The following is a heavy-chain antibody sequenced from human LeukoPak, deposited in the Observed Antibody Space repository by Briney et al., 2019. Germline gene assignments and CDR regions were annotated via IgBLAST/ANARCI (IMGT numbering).Heavy chain of an antibody. CDR1: GFIFTTHA. D-gene: IGHD2-8*01. CDR3: ARTLRCTTANCDYWFDP. V-gene: IGHV3-23*01. Sequence: PGGSLRLSCAASGFIFTTHAMSWVRQAPGKGLEWVSSISRSGGSTGYADSVKGRFTISRDISNNTLYLQMNSLRAEDTAVYYCARTLRCTTANCDYWFDPWGQGTRVTVSS. J-gene: IGHJ5*02. CDR2: ISRSGGST.